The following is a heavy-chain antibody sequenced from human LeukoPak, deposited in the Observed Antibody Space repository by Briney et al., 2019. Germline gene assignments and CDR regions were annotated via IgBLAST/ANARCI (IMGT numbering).Heavy chain of an antibody. CDR1: GFTFSSYS. CDR3: ARGSYGDYDY. J-gene: IGHJ4*02. D-gene: IGHD4-17*01. CDR2: ISSSSSTI. V-gene: IGHV3-48*01. Sequence: GGSLRLSCAASGFTFSSYSMNWVRQAPGKGLEWVSYISSSSSTIYYADSVKGRFTISRAKNSLFLQMNSLGVDDTAVYYCARGSYGDYDYWGQGSLVTVSS.